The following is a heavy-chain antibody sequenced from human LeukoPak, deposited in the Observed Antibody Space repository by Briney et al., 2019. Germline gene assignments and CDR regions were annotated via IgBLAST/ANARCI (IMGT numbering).Heavy chain of an antibody. CDR1: GYSFTSYW. Sequence: GESLRISCKGSGYSFTSYWISWVRQMPGKGLEWMGRIDPSDSYTNYSPSFQGHVTISADKSISTAYLQWSSLKASDTAMYYCARLYGSGSYYKNYYYNGLDVWGQGTTVAVSS. CDR3: ARLYGSGSYYKNYYYNGLDV. V-gene: IGHV5-10-1*01. J-gene: IGHJ6*02. D-gene: IGHD3-10*01. CDR2: IDPSDSYT.